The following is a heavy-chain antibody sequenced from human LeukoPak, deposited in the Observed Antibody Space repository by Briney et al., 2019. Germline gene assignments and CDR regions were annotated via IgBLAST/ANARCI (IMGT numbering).Heavy chain of an antibody. D-gene: IGHD3-10*01. V-gene: IGHV4-30-4*08. Sequence: SETLSLTCTVSGGSISSGDYYWSWIRQPPGKGLEWIGCIYYSGSTYYNPSLKSRVTISVDTSKNQFSLKLSSVTAADTAVYYCARDKMVRGVQDSFDYWGQGTLVTVSS. CDR3: ARDKMVRGVQDSFDY. CDR1: GGSISSGDYY. CDR2: IYYSGST. J-gene: IGHJ4*02.